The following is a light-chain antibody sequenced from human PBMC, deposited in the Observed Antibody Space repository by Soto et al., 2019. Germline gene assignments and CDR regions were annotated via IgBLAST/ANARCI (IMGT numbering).Light chain of an antibody. Sequence: QSALTQPASVSGSAGQSITISCIGTSSDVGSYKYVSWYQQYPGKAPKLIIYDVSNRPPWVSDRFSGSKSGNTASLTISGLQAEDDADYYCSSYTSSSTVVFGGGTKVTVL. CDR1: SSDVGSYKY. CDR2: DVS. J-gene: IGLJ2*01. CDR3: SSYTSSSTVV. V-gene: IGLV2-14*01.